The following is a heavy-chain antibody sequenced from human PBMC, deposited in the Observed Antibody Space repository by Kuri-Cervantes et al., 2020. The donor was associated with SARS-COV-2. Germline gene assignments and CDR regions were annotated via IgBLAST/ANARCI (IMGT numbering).Heavy chain of an antibody. J-gene: IGHJ4*02. CDR2: IIPIFGTT. CDR1: GGTFSTYA. Sequence: SVKVSCKASGGTFSTYAFTWVRQAPGQGLEWMGAIIPIFGTTNFAQKFQDRLTITADESTTTVYMELTSLRAEDTAIFYCARGASALRYFDWLPPLDSWGQGTLVTVSS. CDR3: ARGASALRYFDWLPPLDS. V-gene: IGHV1-69*13. D-gene: IGHD3-9*01.